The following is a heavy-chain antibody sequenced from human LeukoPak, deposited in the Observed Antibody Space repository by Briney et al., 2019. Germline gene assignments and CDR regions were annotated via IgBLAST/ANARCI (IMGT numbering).Heavy chain of an antibody. CDR3: AKSIAAPGY. V-gene: IGHV3-23*01. J-gene: IGHJ4*02. CDR2: ISGSGGST. Sequence: GGSLRLSCAASGFTFSSYAMSWVRQAPGKGLERVSAISGSGGSTYYADSVRGRFTISRNNSKNTLYLQLSSLRADDTAVYYCAKSIAAPGYWGQGTLVTVSS. D-gene: IGHD6-6*01. CDR1: GFTFSSYA.